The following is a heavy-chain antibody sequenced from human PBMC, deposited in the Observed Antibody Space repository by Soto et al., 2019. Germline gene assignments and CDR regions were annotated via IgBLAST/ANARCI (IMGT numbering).Heavy chain of an antibody. CDR1: GFTFSSYS. J-gene: IGHJ6*03. CDR2: ISSSSSYI. V-gene: IGHV3-21*01. CDR3: ARGSGPYGDRDYYYYMDV. D-gene: IGHD4-17*01. Sequence: GGSLRLSCAASGFTFSSYSMNWVRQAPGKGLEWVSSISSSSSYIYYADSVKGRFTISRDNAKNSLYLQMNSLRAEDTAVYYCARGSGPYGDRDYYYYMDVWGKGTTVTVSS.